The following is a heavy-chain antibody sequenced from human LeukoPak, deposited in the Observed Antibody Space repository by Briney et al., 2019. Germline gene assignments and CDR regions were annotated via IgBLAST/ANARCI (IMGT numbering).Heavy chain of an antibody. J-gene: IGHJ4*02. CDR1: GFTFSSYS. CDR2: ISSGSSTI. Sequence: SGGSLRLSRAPSGFTFSSYSMNWVRQAPGKGLEWISYISSGSSTIYYADSVKGRFTISRDNAKNSLYLQMNSLRAEDTAVYYCAREGNWNDVHWGQGTLVTVSS. V-gene: IGHV3-48*01. D-gene: IGHD1-20*01. CDR3: AREGNWNDVH.